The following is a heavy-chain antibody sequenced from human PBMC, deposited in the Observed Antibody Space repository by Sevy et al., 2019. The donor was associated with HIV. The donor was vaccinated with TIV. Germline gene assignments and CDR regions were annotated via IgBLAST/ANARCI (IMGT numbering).Heavy chain of an antibody. CDR3: ARLSVYYYDSDGYYTTGNAFDI. CDR1: GFIFSNYP. J-gene: IGHJ3*02. Sequence: GGSLRLSCAASGFIFSNYPMSWVRHSPGKGLEWVSDISAGGTTTYYADSVEGRFTISRDNSKNTVSLQMNSLGAEDTAVYYCARLSVYYYDSDGYYTTGNAFDIWGQGTMVTVSS. V-gene: IGHV3-23*01. D-gene: IGHD3-22*01. CDR2: ISAGGTTT.